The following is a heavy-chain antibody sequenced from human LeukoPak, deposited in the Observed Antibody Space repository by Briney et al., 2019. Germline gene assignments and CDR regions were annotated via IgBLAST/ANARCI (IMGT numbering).Heavy chain of an antibody. J-gene: IGHJ4*02. CDR1: GYTFTGYH. CDR2: LNPYSGDT. D-gene: IGHD3-10*01. CDR3: ASSLILVRGVLGY. Sequence: ASVKVSCKASGYTFTGYHIHWVRQAPGQDLEWMGWLNPYSGDTNYAQKFQGRVTMTRDTSLNTAYMYLNKLTSDDTAVYYCASSLILVRGVLGYWGQGTLVTVSS. V-gene: IGHV1-2*02.